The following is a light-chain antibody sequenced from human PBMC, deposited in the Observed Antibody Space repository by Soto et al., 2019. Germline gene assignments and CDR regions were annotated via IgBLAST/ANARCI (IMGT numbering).Light chain of an antibody. Sequence: DIQMTQSPSTVSASVGDRVTITCRASQSVSDWLAWYQQKPGKAPKLLIYKASSLNSGVPSRFSGSGSGTEFTITISSLQSDDFATYYCQEYDGRWTFGQGTKVEIK. CDR3: QEYDGRWT. V-gene: IGKV1-5*03. CDR2: KAS. J-gene: IGKJ1*01. CDR1: QSVSDW.